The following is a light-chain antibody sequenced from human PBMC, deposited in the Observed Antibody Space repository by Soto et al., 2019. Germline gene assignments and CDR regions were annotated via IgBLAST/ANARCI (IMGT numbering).Light chain of an antibody. Sequence: DIQMTQSPSTLSGSVGYRFTITCRASQTISSWLAWYQQKPGKAPKLLIYKASTLKSGVPSRFSGSGSGTEFTLTISSLQPDDFATYYCQHYSTYSTFGQGTTVDIK. V-gene: IGKV1-5*03. CDR2: KAS. CDR3: QHYSTYST. J-gene: IGKJ1*01. CDR1: QTISSW.